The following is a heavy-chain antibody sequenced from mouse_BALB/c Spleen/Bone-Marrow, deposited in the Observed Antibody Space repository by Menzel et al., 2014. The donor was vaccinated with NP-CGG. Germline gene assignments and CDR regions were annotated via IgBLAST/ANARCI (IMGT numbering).Heavy chain of an antibody. Sequence: MESGGGLVQPGGSRKLSCAASGFTFSSFGMHWVRQAPEKGLEWVAYISTGSSTIYYADTVKGRFTISRDNPKNTLFLQMTSLRSEDTAMYYCARSDGAMDYWGQGTSVTVSS. D-gene: IGHD2-3*01. V-gene: IGHV5-17*02. CDR3: ARSDGAMDY. J-gene: IGHJ4*01. CDR2: ISTGSSTI. CDR1: GFTFSSFG.